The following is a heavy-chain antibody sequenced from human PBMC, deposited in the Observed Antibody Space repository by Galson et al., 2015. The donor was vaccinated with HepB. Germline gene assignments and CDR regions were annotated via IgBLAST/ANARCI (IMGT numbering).Heavy chain of an antibody. CDR2: ISSSSSYT. D-gene: IGHD6-19*01. V-gene: IGHV3-11*05. Sequence: SLRLSCAASGFTFSDYYMSWIRQAPGKGLEWVSYISSSSSYTNYADPVKGRFTISRDNAKNSLYLQMNSLRAEDTAVYYCARVGGYSSGWYIDYWGQGTLVTVSS. CDR1: GFTFSDYY. J-gene: IGHJ4*02. CDR3: ARVGGYSSGWYIDY.